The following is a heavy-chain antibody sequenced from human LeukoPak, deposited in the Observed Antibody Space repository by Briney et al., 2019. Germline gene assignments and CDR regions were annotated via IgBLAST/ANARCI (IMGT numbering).Heavy chain of an antibody. CDR2: VIPIFGPP. J-gene: IGHJ4*02. D-gene: IGHD3-9*01. Sequence: SVKVSCKASGGTFKTFAISWVQQAPGQGLEWMGGVIPIFGPPNYAQKFQGRVTITADESTSTAYMELSSLRSEDTGLYYCASTRTLTGPTYYWGQGTLVTVSS. V-gene: IGHV1-69*13. CDR1: GGTFKTFA. CDR3: ASTRTLTGPTYY.